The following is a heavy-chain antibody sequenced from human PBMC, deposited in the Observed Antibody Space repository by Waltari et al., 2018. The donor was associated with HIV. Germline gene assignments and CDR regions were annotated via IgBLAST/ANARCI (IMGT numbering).Heavy chain of an antibody. J-gene: IGHJ4*02. CDR1: GYRLTYSW. CDR3: AVPRCNRANCHFAS. V-gene: IGHV3-74*01. CDR2: INTDGTYT. Sequence: EVRLEESGGRLVPLRGSLRLSCPDSGYRLTYSWMHWDRQVPGKRPEWVSRINTDGTYTNYADAVRGRFSNSRDNAKNTLYLQMNSLKVEDTAVYFCAVPRCNRANCHFASWGQGTLVTVSS. D-gene: IGHD1-1*01.